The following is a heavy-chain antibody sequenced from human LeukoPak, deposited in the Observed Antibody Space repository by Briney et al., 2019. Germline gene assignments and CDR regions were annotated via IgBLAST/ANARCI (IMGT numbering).Heavy chain of an antibody. CDR1: GFTFSSYA. D-gene: IGHD2-21*02. CDR2: ISGSGGST. Sequence: PGGSLRLSCAASGFTFSSYAMSWVRQAPGKGLEWVSAISGSGGSTYYADSVKGRFTISRDNSKNTLYLQMNSLRAEDTAVYYCAKDGLRPEPEIVVVTATHSRDAFDIWGQGTMVTVSS. J-gene: IGHJ3*02. V-gene: IGHV3-23*01. CDR3: AKDGLRPEPEIVVVTATHSRDAFDI.